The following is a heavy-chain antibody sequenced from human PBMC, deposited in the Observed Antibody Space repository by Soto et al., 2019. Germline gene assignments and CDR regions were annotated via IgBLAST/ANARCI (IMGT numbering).Heavy chain of an antibody. V-gene: IGHV4-34*01. CDR2: INHFGSP. D-gene: IGHD3-3*01. J-gene: IGHJ4*02. Sequence: QVQLHQWGAGLLKPSETLSLTCGVYNGSFMGYYWTWVRQPPGKGLEWIGEINHFGSPNYNPYLKSRVAISIDTSKHQFSLSLRSLTSADTAVYYCAILNGGRFLDKGDYWGQGILVTVSS. CDR1: NGSFMGYY. CDR3: AILNGGRFLDKGDY.